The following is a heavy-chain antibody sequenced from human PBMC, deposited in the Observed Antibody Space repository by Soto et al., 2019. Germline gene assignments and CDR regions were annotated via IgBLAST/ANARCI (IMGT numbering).Heavy chain of an antibody. CDR2: SNPNNGPT. CDR1: TYIFTAYF. J-gene: IGHJ5*02. Sequence: ASAKVSCNTPTYIFTAYFIHWVRQVPGQGLELIGLSNPNNGPTHHGRSFKGRVTMTRDTSISTAYMELSSLTSDDTAVYYCASHDPGARFDPWGQGTMVTVSS. V-gene: IGHV1-2*02. CDR3: ASHDPGARFDP. D-gene: IGHD1-1*01.